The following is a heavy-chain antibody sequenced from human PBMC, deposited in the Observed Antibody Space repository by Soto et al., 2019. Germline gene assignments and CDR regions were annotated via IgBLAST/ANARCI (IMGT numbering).Heavy chain of an antibody. D-gene: IGHD1-26*01. J-gene: IGHJ6*02. CDR3: GRGWGPYYYYYYYGMDV. V-gene: IGHV1-8*01. CDR2: MNPNSGNT. Sequence: ASVKVSCKASGYTFTSYDINWVRQATGQGLEWMGWMNPNSGNTGYAQKFQGRVTMTRNTSISTAYMELSSLRSEDTAGYSCGRGWGPYYYYYYYGMDVWGQGTTVTVSS. CDR1: GYTFTSYD.